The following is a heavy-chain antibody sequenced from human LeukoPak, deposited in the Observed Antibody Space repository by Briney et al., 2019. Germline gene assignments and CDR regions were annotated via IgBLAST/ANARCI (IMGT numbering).Heavy chain of an antibody. J-gene: IGHJ6*03. Sequence: ASVKVSCKASGYTFTSYGISWVRQAPGQGLEWMGWINPNSGGTNYAQKFQGRVTMTRDTSISTAYMELSRLRSDDTAVYYCARSRSLGYMDVWGKGTTVTVSS. CDR3: ARSRSLGYMDV. D-gene: IGHD3-16*01. CDR2: INPNSGGT. V-gene: IGHV1-2*02. CDR1: GYTFTSYG.